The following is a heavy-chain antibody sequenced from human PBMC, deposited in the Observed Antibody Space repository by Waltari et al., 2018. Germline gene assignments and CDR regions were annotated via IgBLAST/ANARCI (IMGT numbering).Heavy chain of an antibody. CDR1: GFTFSALV. Sequence: QVHLAESGGGVVQPGRSLRLSCVPSGFTFSALVLHWVRQTPGKGLEWVAMISYEGSNQYYADSVKGRFTISRDNFKHTLYLQISSLTTNDTGVYYCAKGGLASTYYYSPMDVWGHGTSVTVSS. D-gene: IGHD3-22*01. CDR3: AKGGLASTYYYSPMDV. J-gene: IGHJ6*02. V-gene: IGHV3-30*18. CDR2: ISYEGSNQ.